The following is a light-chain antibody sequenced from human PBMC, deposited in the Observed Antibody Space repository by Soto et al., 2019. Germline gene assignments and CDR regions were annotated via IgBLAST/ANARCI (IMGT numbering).Light chain of an antibody. J-gene: IGLJ2*01. V-gene: IGLV2-14*01. Sequence: QSVLTQPASVSGSPGQSITISCSGTSSDVGGYNYVSWYQQHPGKAPKLMIYEVSNRPSGVSNRFSGSKSGNTASLTISVLQAEDEADYYCSSYTSSSTVVFGVGTKQTVL. CDR1: SSDVGGYNY. CDR2: EVS. CDR3: SSYTSSSTVV.